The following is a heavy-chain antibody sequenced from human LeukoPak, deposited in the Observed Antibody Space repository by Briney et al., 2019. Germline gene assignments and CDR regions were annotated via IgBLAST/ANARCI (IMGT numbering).Heavy chain of an antibody. Sequence: SETLSHTCAVYGGSFSGYYWSWIRQPPGKGLEWIGEINHSGSTNYNPSLKSRVTISVDTSKNQFSLKLSSVTAADTAVYYCARHRTRWEPFDPWGQGTLVTVSS. J-gene: IGHJ5*02. D-gene: IGHD1-26*01. CDR2: INHSGST. CDR3: ARHRTRWEPFDP. CDR1: GGSFSGYY. V-gene: IGHV4-34*01.